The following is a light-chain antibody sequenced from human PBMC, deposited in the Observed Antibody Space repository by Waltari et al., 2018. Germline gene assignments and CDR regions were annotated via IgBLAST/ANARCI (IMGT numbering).Light chain of an antibody. J-gene: IGKJ4*01. CDR3: QQYDAYALT. V-gene: IGKV1-5*03. CDR1: QSIRSS. CDR2: EAS. Sequence: DIQMTQSPSTLSASVGDRVTITCRASQSIRSSLAWYQQKPGKAPKFLIYEASSLESGVPSRLSGSGSGTEFTLTISSLQPDDFATYFCQQYDAYALTFGGGTKVEIK.